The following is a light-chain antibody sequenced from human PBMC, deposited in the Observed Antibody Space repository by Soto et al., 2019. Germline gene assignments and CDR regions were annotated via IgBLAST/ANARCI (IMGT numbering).Light chain of an antibody. V-gene: IGKV3-15*01. J-gene: IGKJ4*01. Sequence: DIVMTQSPAILSVSLGERATLSCQASQSISDNLAWYQQRSGQAPRLLIYGASTRATGVPARFSGSGSGTEFTLTISSLQSDDFAIYYRQQYKSWPPLTFGGGTKVE. CDR1: QSISDN. CDR3: QQYKSWPPLT. CDR2: GAS.